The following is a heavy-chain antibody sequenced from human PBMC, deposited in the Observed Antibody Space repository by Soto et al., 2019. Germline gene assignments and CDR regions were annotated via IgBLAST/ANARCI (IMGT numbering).Heavy chain of an antibody. Sequence: GGSLRLSCAASGFTFSSYGMHWVRQAPGKGLEWVAVISYDGSNKYYADSVKGRFTISRDNSKNTLYLQMNSLRAEDTAVDYCAKGYRRIDGSGSYYNVVPFGMGYWGQGTLVTVSS. CDR2: ISYDGSNK. V-gene: IGHV3-30*18. J-gene: IGHJ4*02. D-gene: IGHD3-10*01. CDR1: GFTFSSYG. CDR3: AKGYRRIDGSGSYYNVVPFGMGY.